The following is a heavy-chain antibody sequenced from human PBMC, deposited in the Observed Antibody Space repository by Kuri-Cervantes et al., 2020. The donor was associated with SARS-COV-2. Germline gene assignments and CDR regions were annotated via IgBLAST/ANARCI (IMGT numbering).Heavy chain of an antibody. Sequence: SETLSLTCTVSGGSISSGDYYWSWIRQPPGKGLEWIGYIYYSGSTYYNPSLKSRVTISVDTSKNQFSLKLSSVTAADTAVYYCARSVGGGSYDPVEFDYFDYWGQGTLVTVSS. D-gene: IGHD1-26*01. J-gene: IGHJ4*02. V-gene: IGHV4-30-4*08. CDR2: IYYSGST. CDR1: GGSISSGDYY. CDR3: ARSVGGGSYDPVEFDYFDY.